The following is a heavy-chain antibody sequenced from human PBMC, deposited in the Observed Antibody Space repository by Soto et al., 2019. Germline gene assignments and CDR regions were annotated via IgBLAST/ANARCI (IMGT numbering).Heavy chain of an antibody. CDR3: AREARSGWSANWFDP. V-gene: IGHV4-59*01. Sequence: SETLSLTCTVSGGSISSYYWSWIRQPPGKGLEWIGYIYYSGSTNYNPSLKSRVTISVDTSKNQFSLKLSSVTAADTAVYYCAREARSGWSANWFDPWGQGTLVTVSS. CDR1: GGSISSYY. D-gene: IGHD6-19*01. CDR2: IYYSGST. J-gene: IGHJ5*02.